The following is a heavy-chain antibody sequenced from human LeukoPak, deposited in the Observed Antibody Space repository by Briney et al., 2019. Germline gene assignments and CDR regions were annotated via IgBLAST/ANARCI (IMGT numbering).Heavy chain of an antibody. CDR1: GFTFSSYA. Sequence: GGSLRLSCAASGFTFSSYAMSWVRQAPGKGLEWVSGISVSGGSTAYADSMKGRFTISRDNPRNTLHMQMNSLRAEDTALYYCAIMHPYYDGNGYWVQWGQGTLVTVSS. CDR3: AIMHPYYDGNGYWVQ. J-gene: IGHJ4*02. V-gene: IGHV3-23*01. D-gene: IGHD3-22*01. CDR2: ISVSGGST.